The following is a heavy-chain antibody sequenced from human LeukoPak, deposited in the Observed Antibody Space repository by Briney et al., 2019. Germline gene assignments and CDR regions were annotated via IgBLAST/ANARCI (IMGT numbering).Heavy chain of an antibody. Sequence: PSETLSLTCTVSGGSISSSSYYWDWIRQPPGKGLEWIGSIFYTGSTYCNPSLKSRVTISVDTSKNQFSLKLSSVTAADTAVYYCARHPHYYFDDSARWGQGTLVTVSS. V-gene: IGHV4-39*01. CDR1: GGSISSSSYY. J-gene: IGHJ4*02. CDR2: IFYTGST. D-gene: IGHD3-22*01. CDR3: ARHPHYYFDDSAR.